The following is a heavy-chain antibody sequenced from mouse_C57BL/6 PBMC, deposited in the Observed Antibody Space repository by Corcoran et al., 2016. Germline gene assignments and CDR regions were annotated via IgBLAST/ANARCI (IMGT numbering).Heavy chain of an antibody. D-gene: IGHD2-3*01. J-gene: IGHJ3*01. CDR2: IYPGDGDT. Sequence: QVQLQQSGAELVKPGASVKISCKASGYAFSSYWMNWVKQRPGKGLEWIGQIYPGDGDTNYNGKFKGKATLTADKSSSTAAMQLSSLTSEDCAVYFCARIYDGYPAWFAYWGQGTLVTVSA. V-gene: IGHV1-80*01. CDR3: ARIYDGYPAWFAY. CDR1: GYAFSSYW.